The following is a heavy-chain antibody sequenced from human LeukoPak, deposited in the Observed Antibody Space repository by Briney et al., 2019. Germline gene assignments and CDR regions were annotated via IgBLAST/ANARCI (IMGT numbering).Heavy chain of an antibody. J-gene: IGHJ4*02. CDR3: AREVYDFWSGYTDY. V-gene: IGHV4-59*11. D-gene: IGHD3-3*01. CDR1: GGSISSHY. CDR2: IYYSGNT. Sequence: KPSETLSLTCTVSGGSISSHYWSWIRQPPGKGLEWIGYIYYSGNTNYNPSLKSRVTISVDTSKNQFSLKLSSVTAADTAVYYCAREVYDFWSGYTDYWGQGTLVTVSS.